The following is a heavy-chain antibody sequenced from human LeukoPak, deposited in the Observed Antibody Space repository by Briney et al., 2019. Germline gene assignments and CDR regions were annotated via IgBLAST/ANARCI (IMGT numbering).Heavy chain of an antibody. J-gene: IGHJ4*02. CDR3: ARGDRPWEFQHRGGKFDD. D-gene: IGHD1-26*01. CDR1: GYSISTAYY. Sequence: PSEALSLTCTVSGYSISTAYYWGWIRQPPGKGLEWIGTISHSGRPYYNPSLKTRVTISLDTSKDQFSLRLSSVTAADTAVDYCARGDRPWEFQHRGGKFDDWGQGTLVTVSS. CDR2: ISHSGRP. V-gene: IGHV4-38-2*02.